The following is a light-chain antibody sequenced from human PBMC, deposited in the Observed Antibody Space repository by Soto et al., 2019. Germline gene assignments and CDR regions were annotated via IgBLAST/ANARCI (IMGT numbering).Light chain of an antibody. CDR3: QQYGSSPLT. Sequence: EIVLTQSPDTLSLSPRERATLSGRGSQWVRSNYIAWYQQKPGQAPRFLIYDASSRATGIQDRFSGSGYGTDFTLTISRMEPEDFAVYYCQQYGSSPLTFGGGTKVDIK. V-gene: IGKV3-20*01. CDR2: DAS. J-gene: IGKJ4*01. CDR1: QWVRSNY.